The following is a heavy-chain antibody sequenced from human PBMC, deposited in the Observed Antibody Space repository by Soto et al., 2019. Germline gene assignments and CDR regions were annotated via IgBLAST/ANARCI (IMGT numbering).Heavy chain of an antibody. CDR3: ARGTWGNFDY. CDR1: GFTFSTYK. Sequence: GGSLRLSCAASGFTFSTYKMNWVRQAPGRGLEWVSSISSGSTYIYYADSVKGRFTISRDNAKNSLYLQMNSLRAEDRAVYYCARGTWGNFDYWGQGTLVTVSS. J-gene: IGHJ4*02. D-gene: IGHD1-1*01. CDR2: ISSGSTYI. V-gene: IGHV3-21*01.